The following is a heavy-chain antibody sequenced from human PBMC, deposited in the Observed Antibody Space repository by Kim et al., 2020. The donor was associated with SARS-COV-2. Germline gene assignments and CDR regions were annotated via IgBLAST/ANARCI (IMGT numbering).Heavy chain of an antibody. V-gene: IGHV4-30-2*01. CDR3: ARVNCQVAHCYLDY. CDR1: GYSISSDDSS. Sequence: SETLSLTCVVSGYSISSDDSSRSWIRQPPGKGLEWIGYMYYNGNTYYNPSLQSRVTISVDKSKNQASLKLASVTAADTAVYFCARVNCQVAHCYLDYWGQGMLVTVSS. J-gene: IGHJ4*02. D-gene: IGHD1-1*01. CDR2: MYYNGNT.